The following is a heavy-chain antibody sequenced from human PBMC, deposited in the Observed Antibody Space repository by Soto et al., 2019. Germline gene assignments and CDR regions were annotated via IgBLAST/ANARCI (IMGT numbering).Heavy chain of an antibody. V-gene: IGHV3-53*01. Sequence: EVQLVESGGGLIQPGGSLRLSCAASGFTVVRDSISNYMSWVRQAPGKGLEWVSNVGDGGRTYYADAVKGRFTISRDTAKNSVDLQMNSLRADDTAVYYCARIRMYYSSSEAAYYLDYWGQGVLVTVSS. CDR3: ARIRMYYSSSEAAYYLDY. CDR2: VGDGGRT. D-gene: IGHD6-13*01. CDR1: GFTVVRDSISNY. J-gene: IGHJ4*02.